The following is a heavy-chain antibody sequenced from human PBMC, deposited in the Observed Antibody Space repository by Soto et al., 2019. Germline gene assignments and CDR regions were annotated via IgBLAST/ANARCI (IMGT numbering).Heavy chain of an antibody. D-gene: IGHD1-1*01. V-gene: IGHV3-30*18. CDR1: GFIFANYG. Sequence: QEQLVESGGGVVQPGRSLRLSCAASGFIFANYGMHWVRQAPGKGLEWVALITYEGSNKYYADAVKGRFTISRDNAKNMVSPEKDRLRAEDTGVDYCAKGRGANNRANYYGLDVWGQGTTVTVSS. CDR3: AKGRGANNRANYYGLDV. J-gene: IGHJ6*02. CDR2: ITYEGSNK.